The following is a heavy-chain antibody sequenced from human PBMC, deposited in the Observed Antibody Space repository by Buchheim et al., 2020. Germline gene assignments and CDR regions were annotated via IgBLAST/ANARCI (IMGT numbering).Heavy chain of an antibody. D-gene: IGHD5-24*01. CDR1: GGTFSSYT. CDR2: IIPILGIA. Sequence: QVQLVQSGAEVKKPGSSVKVSCKASGGTFSSYTISWVRQAPGQGLEWMGRIIPILGIANYAQKFQGRVTITEDKSTRTAYMELSSLRSEDTAVYYCAVRHGMATNSRLFDLWGRGTL. J-gene: IGHJ2*01. CDR3: AVRHGMATNSRLFDL. V-gene: IGHV1-69*02.